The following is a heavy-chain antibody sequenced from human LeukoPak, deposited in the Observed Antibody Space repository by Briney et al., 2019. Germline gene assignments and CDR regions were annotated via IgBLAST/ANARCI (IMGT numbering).Heavy chain of an antibody. D-gene: IGHD6-13*01. CDR2: INHSGST. CDR3: ARDAAPRPTGWFDP. CDR1: GGSFSGYY. V-gene: IGHV4-34*01. Sequence: SETLSLTCAVYGGSFSGYYWSWIRQPPGKGLEWIGEINHSGSTNYNPSLKSRVTIPVDMSKNQFSLKLSSVTAADTAVYYCARDAAPRPTGWFDPWGQGTLVTVSS. J-gene: IGHJ5*02.